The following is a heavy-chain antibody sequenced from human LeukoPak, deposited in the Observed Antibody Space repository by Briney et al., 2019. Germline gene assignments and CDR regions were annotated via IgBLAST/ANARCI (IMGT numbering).Heavy chain of an antibody. CDR2: IWYDGSNK. D-gene: IGHD2-21*02. Sequence: GGSLRLSCAASGFTFSSYGMHWVRQAPGKGLEWVAVIWYDGSNKYYADSVKGRFTISRDNSKNTLYLQMNSLRAEDTAVYYCARGSIMVTSFDYWGQGTLVTVSS. CDR1: GFTFSSYG. CDR3: ARGSIMVTSFDY. J-gene: IGHJ4*02. V-gene: IGHV3-33*08.